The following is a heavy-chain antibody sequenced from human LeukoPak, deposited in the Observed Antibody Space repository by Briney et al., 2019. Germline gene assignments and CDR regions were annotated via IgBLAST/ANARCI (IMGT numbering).Heavy chain of an antibody. CDR3: AKSTYYYDTFVNAFDL. V-gene: IGHV4-39*07. CDR1: GGSVSSSHY. J-gene: IGHJ3*01. CDR2: IYYGEST. D-gene: IGHD3-22*01. Sequence: SETLSLTCTVSGGSVSSSHYWGWIRQPPGKGLEWIGSIYYGESTYYNASLRSRVTTSVDTSKNQFSLKLSSVTAADTAVYYCAKSTYYYDTFVNAFDLWGQGTVVTVST.